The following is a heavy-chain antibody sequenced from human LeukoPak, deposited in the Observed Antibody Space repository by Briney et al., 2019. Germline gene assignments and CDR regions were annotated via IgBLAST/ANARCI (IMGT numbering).Heavy chain of an antibody. CDR2: ISWNSGSI. J-gene: IGHJ4*02. Sequence: GGSLRLSCAASGFTFDDYAMHWVRQAPGKGLEWVSGISWNSGSIGYADSVKGRFTISRDNAKNSLYLQMNSLRAEDTALYYCAKDIGYDFWSGYKDYWGQGTLVTVSS. D-gene: IGHD3-3*01. V-gene: IGHV3-9*01. CDR3: AKDIGYDFWSGYKDY. CDR1: GFTFDDYA.